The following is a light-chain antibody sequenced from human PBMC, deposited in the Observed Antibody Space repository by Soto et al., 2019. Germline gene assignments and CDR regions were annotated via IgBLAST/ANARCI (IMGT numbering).Light chain of an antibody. J-gene: IGLJ2*01. CDR1: SGHSRYA. CDR3: QTWGTAFQV. Sequence: QLVLTQSPSASASLGASVKLTCTLSSGHSRYAIAWHQQQPEKGPRHLMKVNTDGSHSKGDGIPDRFSGSSSGAECYLTISSLQSEDEADYYCQTWGTAFQVFGGGTKLTVL. CDR2: VNTDGSH. V-gene: IGLV4-69*01.